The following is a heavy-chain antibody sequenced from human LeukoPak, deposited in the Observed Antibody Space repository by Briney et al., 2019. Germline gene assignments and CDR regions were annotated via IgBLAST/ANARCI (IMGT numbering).Heavy chain of an antibody. CDR2: ISGSGANT. CDR3: AKDSNRGVWGSYRSYDY. CDR1: GFTFSSYD. Sequence: GGSLRLSCAATGFTFSSYDMSWVRQAPRKGLEWVSAISGSGANTYDADSVKGRFTISRDNSKNTLYLQMNSLRAEDTAVYYCAKDSNRGVWGSYRSYDYWGQGTLVTVSS. D-gene: IGHD3-16*01. V-gene: IGHV3-23*01. J-gene: IGHJ4*02.